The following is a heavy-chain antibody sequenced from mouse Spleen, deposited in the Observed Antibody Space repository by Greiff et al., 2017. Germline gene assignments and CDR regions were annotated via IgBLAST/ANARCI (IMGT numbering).Heavy chain of an antibody. V-gene: IGHV2-2*02. Sequence: VKLMESGPGLVAPSQSLSITCTISGFSLTSYGVHWVRQPPGKGLEWLGVIWSGGSTDYNAAFISRLSISKDNSKSQVFFKMNSLQANDTAIYYCARAISDWFAYWGQGTLVTVSA. J-gene: IGHJ3*01. CDR1: GFSLTSYG. D-gene: IGHD3-2*02. CDR2: IWSGGST. CDR3: ARAISDWFAY.